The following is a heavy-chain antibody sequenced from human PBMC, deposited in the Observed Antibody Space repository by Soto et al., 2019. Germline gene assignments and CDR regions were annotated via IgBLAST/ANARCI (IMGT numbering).Heavy chain of an antibody. D-gene: IGHD2-21*02. CDR1: GDSIVSTNW. Sequence: QVQLLESGPGLVKPSGTLSLTCDVSGDSIVSTNWWTWVRQSPGKGLEWLGEIHHSGSTNYNPSLKSRVIISVDKSRNQFSLRLSSVTAADTAVYYCASQNYCDDDCYVFDYWGQGTLVTVSS. CDR2: IHHSGST. J-gene: IGHJ4*02. V-gene: IGHV4-4*02. CDR3: ASQNYCDDDCYVFDY.